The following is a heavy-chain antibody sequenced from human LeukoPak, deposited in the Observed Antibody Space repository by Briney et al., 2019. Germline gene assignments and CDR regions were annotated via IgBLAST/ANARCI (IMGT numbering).Heavy chain of an antibody. V-gene: IGHV5-51*01. D-gene: IGHD6-19*01. CDR3: ARLGIAVATSGWFDP. J-gene: IGHJ5*02. CDR1: GYSFTSYW. Sequence: GESLKISCKGSGYSFTSYWIGWVRQMPWKGLEWMGIIYPGDSDTRYSPSFQGQVTISADKSISTAYLQWSSLKASDTAMYYCARLGIAVATSGWFDPWGQGTLVTVSS. CDR2: IYPGDSDT.